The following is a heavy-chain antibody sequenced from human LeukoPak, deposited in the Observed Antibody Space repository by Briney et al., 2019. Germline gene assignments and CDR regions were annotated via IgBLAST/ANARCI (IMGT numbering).Heavy chain of an antibody. CDR2: IKQDGSEK. Sequence: GGSLRLSCAASGFTFSSYWMSWVRQAPGKGLEWVANIKQDGSEKDHVDSVKGRFTISRDNAKNSLYLQMNSLRAEDTAVYYCARVRGGYCSSTSCSHGMDYWGQGTLVTVSS. D-gene: IGHD2-2*01. V-gene: IGHV3-7*01. CDR3: ARVRGGYCSSTSCSHGMDY. J-gene: IGHJ4*02. CDR1: GFTFSSYW.